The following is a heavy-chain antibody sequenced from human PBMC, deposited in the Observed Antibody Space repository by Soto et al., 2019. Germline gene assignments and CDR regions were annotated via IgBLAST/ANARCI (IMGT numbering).Heavy chain of an antibody. V-gene: IGHV3-9*01. D-gene: IGHD6-19*01. J-gene: IGHJ6*03. CDR2: ITWNSGSI. CDR3: AKDRIVSSGWYTGENYYYYMDV. CDR1: GFTFDDYA. Sequence: GGSLRLSCAASGFTFDDYAMHWVRQPPGKGLEWVSGITWNSGSIGYADSVEGRFTISRDNAKNSLYLQMNSLRAEDTALYYCAKDRIVSSGWYTGENYYYYMDVWGKGTTVTVSS.